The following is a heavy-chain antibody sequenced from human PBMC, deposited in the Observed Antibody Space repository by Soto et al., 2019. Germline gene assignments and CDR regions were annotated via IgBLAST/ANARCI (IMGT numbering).Heavy chain of an antibody. J-gene: IGHJ4*02. CDR3: ARGRGYSSSWSIYYFDF. Sequence: GGALRISSAASWFSFTSYSMNWGRPAPGEGLEWVSYISSSSSTIFYADSVKGRFTISRDNAKNSLYLQMNSLRAEDTAVYYCARGRGYSSSWSIYYFDFWGQGTQVTVSS. CDR1: WFSFTSYS. V-gene: IGHV3-48*01. CDR2: ISSSSSTI. D-gene: IGHD6-13*01.